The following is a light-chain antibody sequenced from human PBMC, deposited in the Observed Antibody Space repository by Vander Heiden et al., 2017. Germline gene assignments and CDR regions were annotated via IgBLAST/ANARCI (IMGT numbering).Light chain of an antibody. CDR3: QQYNNWST. CDR1: QSISSY. Sequence: IVMTQSPATLSVSAGERATLSCRASQSISSYLAWYQQKPGQAPKLLIYDASNRDTGIPARFSGSGSGTDFTLTISSLQSEDFAVYYCQQYNNWSTFGQGTKVEIK. V-gene: IGKV3-15*01. J-gene: IGKJ1*01. CDR2: DAS.